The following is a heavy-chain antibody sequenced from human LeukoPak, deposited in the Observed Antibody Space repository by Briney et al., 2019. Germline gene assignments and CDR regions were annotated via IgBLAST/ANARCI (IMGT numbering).Heavy chain of an antibody. V-gene: IGHV1-46*01. D-gene: IGHD6-13*01. CDR3: ARDHIAAASFDY. Sequence: ASVKVSCKASGYTFTSYYMHWVRQAPGQGLEWMGIINPSGGSTSYAQKFQGRVTMTRDMSTSTVYMELSSLRSEDTAVYYCARDHIAAASFDYWGQGTLVTVSS. CDR2: INPSGGST. J-gene: IGHJ4*02. CDR1: GYTFTSYY.